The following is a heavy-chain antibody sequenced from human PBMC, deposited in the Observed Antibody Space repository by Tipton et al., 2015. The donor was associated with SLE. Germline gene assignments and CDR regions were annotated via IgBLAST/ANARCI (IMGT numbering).Heavy chain of an antibody. J-gene: IGHJ3*02. CDR1: GGSISSSSYY. Sequence: TLSLTCTVSGGSISSSSYYLGWIRRPPGKGLEWIGSIYYSGSTYYNPSLKSRVTISVDTSKNQFSLKLSSVTAADTAVYYCARDEGGGSHAFDIWGQGTMVTVSS. CDR2: IYYSGST. D-gene: IGHD1-26*01. V-gene: IGHV4-39*07. CDR3: ARDEGGGSHAFDI.